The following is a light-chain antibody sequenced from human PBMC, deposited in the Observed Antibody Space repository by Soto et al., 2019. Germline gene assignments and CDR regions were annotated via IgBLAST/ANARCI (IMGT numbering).Light chain of an antibody. V-gene: IGLV2-23*01. CDR3: CSYAGSSTYV. J-gene: IGLJ1*01. Sequence: QSVLTQPASVSGSPGQSITISCTGTSSDVGSYNLVSWYQQHPGKAPKRMIYEGSKRPSGASNRFSGSKSGKTASLTISGLQAEDEADYYCCSYAGSSTYVLGTGTKLTVL. CDR2: EGS. CDR1: SSDVGSYNL.